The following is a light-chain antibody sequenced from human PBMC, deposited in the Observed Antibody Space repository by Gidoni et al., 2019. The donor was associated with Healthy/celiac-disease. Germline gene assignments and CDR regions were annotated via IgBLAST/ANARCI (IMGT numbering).Light chain of an antibody. CDR3: MQALQTPQYT. CDR1: QHLLHSNGYNY. V-gene: IGKV2-28*01. Sequence: DIVMTQSPLSLPVTPGEPASISCRSSQHLLHSNGYNYLDWYLQKPGQSPQLLIYLGSNRASGVPDRFSGSGSGTDFTLKISRVEAEDVGVYYCMQALQTPQYTFGQGTKLEIK. CDR2: LGS. J-gene: IGKJ2*01.